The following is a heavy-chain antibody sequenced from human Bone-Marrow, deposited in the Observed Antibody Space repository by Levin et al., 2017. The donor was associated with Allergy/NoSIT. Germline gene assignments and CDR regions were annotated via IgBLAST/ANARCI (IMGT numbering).Heavy chain of an antibody. J-gene: IGHJ6*02. CDR3: ARAAGAAGRGGMDV. D-gene: IGHD6-13*01. CDR2: ITSTSKYI. Sequence: AGGSLRLSCATSGFPFSTYGMAWVRQAPGKGLEWVASITSTSKYIHYADSVKGRFTISRDNANNSLSLQMTRLRGEDTAVYYCARAAGAAGRGGMDVWGQGTTVTVSS. CDR1: GFPFSTYG. V-gene: IGHV3-21*01.